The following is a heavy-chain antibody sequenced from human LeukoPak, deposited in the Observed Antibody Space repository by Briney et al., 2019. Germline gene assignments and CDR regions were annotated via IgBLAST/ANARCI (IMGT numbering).Heavy chain of an antibody. CDR1: GFTFSSYG. Sequence: PGGSLRLSCAASGFTFSSYGMSWVRQAPGKGLEWVSAISGSGGSTYYADSVKGRFTISRDNSKNTLYLQMNSLRAEDTAVYYCAKARNYYGSGSFGSDYYFDYWGQGTLVTV. CDR3: AKARNYYGSGSFGSDYYFDY. CDR2: ISGSGGST. V-gene: IGHV3-23*01. J-gene: IGHJ4*02. D-gene: IGHD3-10*01.